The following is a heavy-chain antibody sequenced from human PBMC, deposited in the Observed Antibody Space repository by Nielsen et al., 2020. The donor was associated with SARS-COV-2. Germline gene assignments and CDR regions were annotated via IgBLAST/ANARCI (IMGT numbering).Heavy chain of an antibody. CDR1: GFSFSNYW. Sequence: GESLKISCVGSGFSFSNYWMNWVRQAPGKGLEWVANIDRDGSEKYYVDSLKGRFTISRDNAKNSLYLQMNSLRAEDTAVYYCSLGAERDYYYGMDVWGQGTTVTVSS. V-gene: IGHV3-7*01. CDR3: SLGAERDYYYGMDV. J-gene: IGHJ6*02. CDR2: IDRDGSEK.